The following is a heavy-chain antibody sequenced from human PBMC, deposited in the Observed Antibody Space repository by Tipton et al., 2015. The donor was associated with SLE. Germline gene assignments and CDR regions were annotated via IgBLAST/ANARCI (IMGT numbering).Heavy chain of an antibody. J-gene: IGHJ6*02. V-gene: IGHV1-18*01. CDR3: ARDSDAGQQLNYYYYGMDV. CDR1: GYTFTSYG. D-gene: IGHD6-13*01. CDR2: ISAYNGNT. Sequence: QSGAEVKKPGASVKVSCRASGYTFTSYGISWVRQAPGQGLEWMGWISAYNGNTNYAQKLQGRATMTTDTSTSTAYMELRSLRSDDTAVYYCARDSDAGQQLNYYYYGMDVWGQGTTVTVSS.